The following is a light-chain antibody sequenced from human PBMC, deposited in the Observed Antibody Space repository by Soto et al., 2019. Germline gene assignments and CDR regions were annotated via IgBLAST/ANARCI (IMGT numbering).Light chain of an antibody. Sequence: IQLTQSPSSLSASVGDRFTITCMASQGISSYLAWYQQKPGKAPKLLIYAASTLQSGVPSRFSGSGSGTDFTLTISSLQPEDFATYYCQQLNSYPPITVGQGTRLEIK. J-gene: IGKJ5*01. CDR1: QGISSY. CDR3: QQLNSYPPIT. CDR2: AAS. V-gene: IGKV1-9*01.